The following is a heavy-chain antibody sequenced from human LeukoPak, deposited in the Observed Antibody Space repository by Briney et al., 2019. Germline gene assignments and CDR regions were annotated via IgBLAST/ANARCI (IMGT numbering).Heavy chain of an antibody. D-gene: IGHD6-6*01. J-gene: IGHJ3*02. Sequence: SETLSLTCAVSGAPVNSGSYYWSWIRQPAGKGLEWIGRIYTSGGTNYNPSLKSRTTISLDTSKNQFSLKVTSVTAADTAVYYCARDHSSSSWMDSFEIWGPGTKVTVSS. CDR3: ARDHSSSSWMDSFEI. V-gene: IGHV4-61*02. CDR1: GAPVNSGSYY. CDR2: IYTSGGT.